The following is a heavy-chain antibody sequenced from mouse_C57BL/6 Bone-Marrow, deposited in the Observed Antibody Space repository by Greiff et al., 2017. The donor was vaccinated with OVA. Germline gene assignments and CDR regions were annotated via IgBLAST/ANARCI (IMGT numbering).Heavy chain of an antibody. Sequence: QVQLKQSGAELVRPGASVTLSCKASGYTFTDYEMHWVKQTPVHGLEWIGAIDPETGGTAYNQKFKGKAILTADKSSSTAYMELRSLTSEDSAVYYCTRDCITTVVALYWYFDVWGTGTTVTVSS. J-gene: IGHJ1*03. CDR1: GYTFTDYE. V-gene: IGHV1-15*01. CDR2: IDPETGGT. CDR3: TRDCITTVVALYWYFDV. D-gene: IGHD1-1*01.